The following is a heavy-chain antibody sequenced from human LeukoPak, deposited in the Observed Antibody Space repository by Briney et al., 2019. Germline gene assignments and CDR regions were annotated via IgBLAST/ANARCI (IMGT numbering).Heavy chain of an antibody. J-gene: IGHJ3*02. CDR3: ARGVGGWYDPRAFDI. Sequence: GGSLRLSCAASGFTFSRYSMNWVRLAPGKGLEWVSSISSSSSYIYYADSVKGRFTISRDNAKNSLYLQMNSLRAEDTAVYYCARGVGGWYDPRAFDIWGQGTMVTVSS. V-gene: IGHV3-21*01. CDR2: ISSSSSYI. CDR1: GFTFSRYS. D-gene: IGHD6-19*01.